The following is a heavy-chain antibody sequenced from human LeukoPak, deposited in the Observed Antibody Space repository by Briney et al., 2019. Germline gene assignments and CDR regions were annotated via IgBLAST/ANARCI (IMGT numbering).Heavy chain of an antibody. J-gene: IGHJ5*02. D-gene: IGHD5-18*01. CDR1: GGSISSRPYY. Sequence: PSETLSLTCTVSGGSISSRPYYWGWNRQPPGKGLEWIGNIYYSGSTYYNPSLKSRVTMSVDTSKNQFSLRLSSVTAADTAVYYCATMEGYGYDNPGSWGQGTLVTVSS. CDR2: IYYSGST. CDR3: ATMEGYGYDNPGS. V-gene: IGHV4-39*07.